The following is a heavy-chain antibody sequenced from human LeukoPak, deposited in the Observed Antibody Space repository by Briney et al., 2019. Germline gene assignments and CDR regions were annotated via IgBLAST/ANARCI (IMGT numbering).Heavy chain of an antibody. D-gene: IGHD6-13*01. V-gene: IGHV1-18*01. Sequence: GASVKVSCKASGYTFTSYGISWVRQAPGQGLEWMGWISAYNGNTNYAQKLQGRVTMTTDTSTSTAYMELRSLRSDDTAVYYCARERAHSSSWYNYYYGMDVWGQGTTVTVSS. CDR2: ISAYNGNT. J-gene: IGHJ6*02. CDR3: ARERAHSSSWYNYYYGMDV. CDR1: GYTFTSYG.